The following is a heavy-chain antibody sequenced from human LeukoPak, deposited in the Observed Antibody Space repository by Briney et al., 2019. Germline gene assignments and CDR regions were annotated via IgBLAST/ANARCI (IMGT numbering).Heavy chain of an antibody. Sequence: ASVKVSCKASGYTFTGDFIHWVRQAPGQGLEWMGWINSDSGGTNYVRKFQGRVTMTRDTSISTAYMELSSLRSDDTAVFYCARGNIATRRGENWFDPWGQGTLVTVSS. V-gene: IGHV1-2*02. J-gene: IGHJ5*02. CDR1: GYTFTGDF. CDR3: ARGNIATRRGENWFDP. CDR2: INSDSGGT. D-gene: IGHD6-6*01.